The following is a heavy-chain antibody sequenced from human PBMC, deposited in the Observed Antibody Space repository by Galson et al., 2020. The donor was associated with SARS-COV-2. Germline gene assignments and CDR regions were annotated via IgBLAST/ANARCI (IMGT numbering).Heavy chain of an antibody. V-gene: IGHV3-30*18. Sequence: GGSLRLSCAASGFTFSSYGMHWVRQAPGKGLEWVAVISYDGSNKYYADSVKGRFTISRDNSKNTLYLQMNSLRAEDTAVYYCAKTIYYSSGWPYYYGMDVWGQGTTVTVSS. CDR3: AKTIYYSSGWPYYYGMDV. J-gene: IGHJ6*02. D-gene: IGHD6-19*01. CDR1: GFTFSSYG. CDR2: ISYDGSNK.